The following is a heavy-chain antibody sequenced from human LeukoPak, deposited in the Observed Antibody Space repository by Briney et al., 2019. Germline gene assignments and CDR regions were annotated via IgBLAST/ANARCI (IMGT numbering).Heavy chain of an antibody. J-gene: IGHJ4*02. CDR2: ISSGGSII. V-gene: IGHV3-48*03. Sequence: GGSLRLSCAPSGFTFSRYEMDWVRHAPGKGLEWVSYISSGGSIIYYADSVKGRFTISRDNAKNSLYLQMNSLRVEDTAVYYCARVGYTSGYSYWGQGTLVTVSS. CDR3: ARVGYTSGYSY. D-gene: IGHD3-22*01. CDR1: GFTFSRYE.